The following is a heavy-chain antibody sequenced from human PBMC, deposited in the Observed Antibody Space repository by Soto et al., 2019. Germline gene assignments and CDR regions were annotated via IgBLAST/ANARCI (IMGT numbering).Heavy chain of an antibody. J-gene: IGHJ2*01. Sequence: EVQLLESGGGLVQPGGSLRLSCAASGVTFSSYAMSWVRQAPGKGLEWVSAVSGRGGSTYYADYVKGRFTISRDNSKNTLYLQMNSLRAEDTAVYYCATWVLQPRYFDLWGRGTLVTVSS. CDR3: ATWVLQPRYFDL. V-gene: IGHV3-23*01. CDR1: GVTFSSYA. D-gene: IGHD4-4*01. CDR2: VSGRGGST.